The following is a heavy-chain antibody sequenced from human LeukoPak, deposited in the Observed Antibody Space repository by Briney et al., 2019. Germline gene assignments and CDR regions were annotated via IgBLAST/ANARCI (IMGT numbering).Heavy chain of an antibody. CDR1: GGSINNFY. CDR3: ACQVGATAYNWFDP. Sequence: SETLSLTCAVSGGSINNFYWSWIRQLPGKGLEWIGYIYYTGRTNYNPSLKSRVTISVDTSKNQFSLNLSSVTAADTAVYYCACQVGATAYNWFDPWGQGTLVTVSS. V-gene: IGHV4-59*12. CDR2: IYYTGRT. D-gene: IGHD1-26*01. J-gene: IGHJ5*02.